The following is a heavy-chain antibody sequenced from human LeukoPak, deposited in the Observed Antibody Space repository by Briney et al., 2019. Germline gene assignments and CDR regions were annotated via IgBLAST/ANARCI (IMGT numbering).Heavy chain of an antibody. V-gene: IGHV1-2*04. Sequence: EASVKVSCKASGYTFSSYHIHWVRQAPGQGLEWMGWINPNSGGTNYAQKFQGWVTMTRDTSISTAYMELSRLRSDDTAVYYCARAGGRSYGKEFDYWGQGTLVTVSS. CDR1: GYTFSSYH. CDR2: INPNSGGT. J-gene: IGHJ4*02. D-gene: IGHD5-18*01. CDR3: ARAGGRSYGKEFDY.